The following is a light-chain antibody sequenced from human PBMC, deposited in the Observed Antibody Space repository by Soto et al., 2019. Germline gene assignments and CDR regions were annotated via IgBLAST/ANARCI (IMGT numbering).Light chain of an antibody. V-gene: IGKV3-15*01. CDR1: QSVRSN. CDR2: GAS. CDR3: QQYNNWPLT. J-gene: IGKJ4*01. Sequence: EIVLTQSPGALSLSPGERATLSCRASQSVRSNYIAWYQQKPGQAPRLLIYGASTRATGIPARFSGSGSGTEFTLTISSLQSADFAVYYCQQYNNWPLTFGGGTKVDIK.